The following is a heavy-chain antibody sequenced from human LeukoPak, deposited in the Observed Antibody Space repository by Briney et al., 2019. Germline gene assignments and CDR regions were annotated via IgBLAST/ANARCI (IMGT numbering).Heavy chain of an antibody. V-gene: IGHV3-30*18. CDR3: AKDPIAVAGNNYYRMDV. J-gene: IGHJ6*02. CDR1: GFTFSRYG. Sequence: GGSLRLSCAASGFTFSRYGMYWVRQAPGKGLEWVAVISSDGTNKHYADSVKGRFTISRDNSKNTLYLQMNSLRAEDTAVYYCAKDPIAVAGNNYYRMDVWGQGTTVSVSS. D-gene: IGHD6-19*01. CDR2: ISSDGTNK.